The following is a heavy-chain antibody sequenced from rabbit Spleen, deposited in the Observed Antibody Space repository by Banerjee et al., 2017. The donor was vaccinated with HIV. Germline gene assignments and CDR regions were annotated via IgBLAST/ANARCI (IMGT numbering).Heavy chain of an antibody. CDR1: GFSFTYIDY. D-gene: IGHD1-1*01. CDR3: ARDNSSSFSSYGMDL. CDR2: VAAGVSFTT. V-gene: IGHV1S40*01. J-gene: IGHJ3*01. Sequence: QSLEESGGDLVKPGASLTLTCTASGFSFTYIDYLCWVRQPPGKGPEWIACVAAGVSFTTYYATWAKGRFTISKTSSTTVTLQMTSLTAADTATYFCARDNSSSFSSYGMDLWGQGTLVTVS.